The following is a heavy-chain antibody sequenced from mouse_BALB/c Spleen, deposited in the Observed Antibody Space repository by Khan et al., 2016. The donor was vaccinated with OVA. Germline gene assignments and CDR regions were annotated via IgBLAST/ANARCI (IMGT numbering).Heavy chain of an antibody. D-gene: IGHD1-1*01. J-gene: IGHJ2*01. CDR2: ISYSGGT. V-gene: IGHV3-2*02. CDR3: ARGNYYGYYFDY. CDR1: GYSITSGYA. Sequence: EVQLQESGPGLVKPSQSLSLTCTVTGYSITSGYAWNWIRQFPGNKLEWMGSISYSGGTSYNPSLKSRISITRDTSKNQFFLQLNSVTTEDTATYYCARGNYYGYYFDYWGQGTTLTVSS.